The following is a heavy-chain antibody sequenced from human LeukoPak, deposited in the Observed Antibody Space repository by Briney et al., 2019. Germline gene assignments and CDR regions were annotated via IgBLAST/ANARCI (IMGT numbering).Heavy chain of an antibody. CDR3: ARLQDSSGWYNWFDP. CDR2: INHSGST. Sequence: SETLSLTCAVYGGSFSGYYWSWIRQPPGKGLEWIGEINHSGSTNYNPSLKSRVTISVDTSKNQFSLKLSSVTAADTAVYYCARLQDSSGWYNWFDPWGQGTLVTVSS. CDR1: GGSFSGYY. D-gene: IGHD6-19*01. V-gene: IGHV4-34*01. J-gene: IGHJ5*02.